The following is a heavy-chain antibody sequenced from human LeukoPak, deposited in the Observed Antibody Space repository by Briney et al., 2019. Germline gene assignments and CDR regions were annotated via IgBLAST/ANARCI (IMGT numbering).Heavy chain of an antibody. CDR3: ARVSVGYGSGSYFTLDY. J-gene: IGHJ4*02. D-gene: IGHD3-10*01. CDR1: GGTFSNYA. Sequence: ASVKVSCKASGGTFSNYAISWVRQAPGQGLEWMGGIIPTFGTANYAQKFQGRVTITTDESTSTAYMELSSLRSEDTAVYYCARVSVGYGSGSYFTLDYWGQGTLVTVSS. CDR2: IIPTFGTA. V-gene: IGHV1-69*05.